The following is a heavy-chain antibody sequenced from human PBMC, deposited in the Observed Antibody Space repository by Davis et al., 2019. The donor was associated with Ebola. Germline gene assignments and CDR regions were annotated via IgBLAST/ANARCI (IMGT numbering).Heavy chain of an antibody. J-gene: IGHJ6*02. CDR2: ISWNSGSI. CDR3: AREEVVPAAIWGNYYYYGMDV. V-gene: IGHV3-9*01. D-gene: IGHD2-2*01. CDR1: GFTFDDYA. Sequence: PGGSLRLSCAASGFTFDDYAMHWVRQAPGKGLEWVSGISWNSGSIGYADSVKGRFTISRDNAKNSLYLQMNSLRAEDTAVYYCAREEVVPAAIWGNYYYYGMDVWGQGTTVTVSS.